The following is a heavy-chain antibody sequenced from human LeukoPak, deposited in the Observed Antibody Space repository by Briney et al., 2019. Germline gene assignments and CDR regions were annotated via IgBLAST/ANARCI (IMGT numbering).Heavy chain of an antibody. Sequence: GGSLRLSCAASGFTFRSHAMSWVRQAPEKGLEFVSGIYENGGTTYYADSVKGRFSISRDNSKNTLYLQMDSLRGEDTAVYYCAKDFRIGYSAHFDYWGQGALVTVSS. CDR2: IYENGGTT. J-gene: IGHJ4*02. CDR1: GFTFRSHA. CDR3: AKDFRIGYSAHFDY. D-gene: IGHD2-21*01. V-gene: IGHV3-23*01.